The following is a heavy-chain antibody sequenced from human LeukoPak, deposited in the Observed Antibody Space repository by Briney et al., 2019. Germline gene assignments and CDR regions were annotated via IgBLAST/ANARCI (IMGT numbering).Heavy chain of an antibody. J-gene: IGHJ4*02. CDR2: ISSSGSTI. V-gene: IGHV3-48*04. Sequence: PGGSLRLSCAASGFTFSSYWMNWVRQAPGKGLEWVSYISSSGSTIYYADSVKGRFTISRDNAKNSLYLQMNSLRVEDTAVYYCARRPSSSSWPGWGQGTLVTVSS. D-gene: IGHD6-13*01. CDR3: ARRPSSSSWPG. CDR1: GFTFSSYW.